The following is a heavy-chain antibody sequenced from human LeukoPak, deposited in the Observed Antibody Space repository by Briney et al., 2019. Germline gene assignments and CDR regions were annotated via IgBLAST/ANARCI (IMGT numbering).Heavy chain of an antibody. Sequence: PSETLSLTCTVSGGSISSYYWSWIRQPPGNGLEWIGYIYYSGSTNYNPSLKSRVTISVDTSKNQFSLKLSSVTAADTAVYYCARDPTMIGLGDAFDIWGQGTMVTVSS. CDR3: ARDPTMIGLGDAFDI. J-gene: IGHJ3*02. V-gene: IGHV4-59*01. D-gene: IGHD3-22*01. CDR2: IYYSGST. CDR1: GGSISSYY.